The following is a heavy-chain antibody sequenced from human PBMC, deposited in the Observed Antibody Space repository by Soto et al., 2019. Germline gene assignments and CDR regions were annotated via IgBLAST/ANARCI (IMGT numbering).Heavy chain of an antibody. CDR1: GNTFTKYI. D-gene: IGHD2-2*02. CDR2: INAASGDT. V-gene: IGHV1-3*01. Sequence: QVHLVQSGAELKKPGASVKLSCTVSGNTFTKYILQWMRQAPGQRPEWMGWINAASGDTKYSQNFQDRVSITRDTSANTANLELASLTSDDTAVYYCAVLGGTYTIDLWGPGTMVTVSS. CDR3: AVLGGTYTIDL. J-gene: IGHJ3*01.